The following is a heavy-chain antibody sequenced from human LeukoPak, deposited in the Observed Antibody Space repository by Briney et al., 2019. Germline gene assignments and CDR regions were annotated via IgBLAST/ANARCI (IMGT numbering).Heavy chain of an antibody. CDR1: GAPISRSY. CDR3: VQTTGWPGFDY. J-gene: IGHJ4*02. V-gene: IGHV4-4*09. CDR2: IYNGVPT. Sequence: PSETLSLTCTTSGAPISRSYWSWVRQPPGKGLEWIGNIYNGVPTFFNPSLKSRVTLSVDTSKTQFSLQLASVTAADTAVYYCVQTTGWPGFDYWGQGILVTVSS. D-gene: IGHD6-19*01.